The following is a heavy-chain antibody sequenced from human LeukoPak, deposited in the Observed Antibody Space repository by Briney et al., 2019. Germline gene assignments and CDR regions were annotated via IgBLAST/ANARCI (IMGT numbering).Heavy chain of an antibody. D-gene: IGHD6-19*01. Sequence: PGGSLRLSCVASRFTLSNYWMSWVRQAPGKGLEWVANIKQDGSETYYVDSVKGRFTISRDNAKNSLSLQMNSLRAEDTAVYYCARQRGSGCLDYWGQGTLVTVSS. CDR1: RFTLSNYW. CDR2: IKQDGSET. J-gene: IGHJ4*02. V-gene: IGHV3-7*01. CDR3: ARQRGSGCLDY.